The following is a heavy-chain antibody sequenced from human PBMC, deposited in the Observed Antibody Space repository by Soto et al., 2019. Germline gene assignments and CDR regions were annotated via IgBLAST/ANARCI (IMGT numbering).Heavy chain of an antibody. CDR3: ARDQLSRGYSVSYWFEH. Sequence: PGWSLRLSCAASGFTFSSYSMNWVRQAPGKGLEWVSSISSSSSYIYYADSVKGRFTISRDNAKNSLYLQMNSLRAEDTAVYYCARDQLSRGYSVSYWFEHWGKGTMVTVSS. J-gene: IGHJ5*02. CDR2: ISSSSSYI. V-gene: IGHV3-21*01. CDR1: GFTFSSYS. D-gene: IGHD5-18*01.